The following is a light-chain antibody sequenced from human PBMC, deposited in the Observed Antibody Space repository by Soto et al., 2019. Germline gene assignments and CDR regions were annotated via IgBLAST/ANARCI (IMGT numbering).Light chain of an antibody. V-gene: IGKV1-39*01. Sequence: DIQMTQSPSSLSASVGDRVTIACRASQSISNYLNWYQQKPGKAPKLLIYGSSSLQSGVPSRFSGSGSGTDFTLTISSLQPEDFATYYCQQSYNAPRTFGQGTRLEIK. CDR2: GSS. CDR1: QSISNY. CDR3: QQSYNAPRT. J-gene: IGKJ5*01.